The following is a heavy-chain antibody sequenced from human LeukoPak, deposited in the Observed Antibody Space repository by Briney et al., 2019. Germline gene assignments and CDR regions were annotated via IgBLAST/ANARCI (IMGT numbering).Heavy chain of an antibody. CDR1: GFTFSNYW. CDR2: INPDGSIT. J-gene: IGHJ4*02. CDR3: AKDLHYGSADY. Sequence: GGSLRLSCADSGFTFSNYWMHWVRHDPGKGLVWVSLINPDGSITNYADSVKGRFTISRDNAKNTLYLQMNSLRAEDTALYYCAKDLHYGSADYWGQGTLVTVSS. D-gene: IGHD3-10*01. V-gene: IGHV3-74*01.